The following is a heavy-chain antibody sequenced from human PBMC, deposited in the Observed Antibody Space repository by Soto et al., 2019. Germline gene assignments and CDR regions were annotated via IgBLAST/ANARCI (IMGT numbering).Heavy chain of an antibody. CDR3: ARARWYDAFDV. CDR2: IFHSGNT. D-gene: IGHD2-15*01. Sequence: SETLSLTCAVSGFFISSGNYWGWIRKPPGKGLEWIGSIFHSGNTYYNPSLKSRVTISVDMSKNQFSLKLNSVTAADTAVYYCARARWYDAFDVWGQGTVVTVSS. CDR1: GFFISSGNY. V-gene: IGHV4-38-2*01. J-gene: IGHJ3*01.